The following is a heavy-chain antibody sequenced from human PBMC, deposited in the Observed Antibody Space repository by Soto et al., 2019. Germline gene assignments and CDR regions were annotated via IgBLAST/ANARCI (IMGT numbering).Heavy chain of an antibody. J-gene: IGHJ6*02. Sequence: SQTLSLTCAISGDSVSSNSAAWNWIRQSPSRGLEWLGRTYYRSKWYNDYAVSVKSRITINPDTSKNQFSLQLNSVTPEDTAVYYCARDIDAPPDSSGWHTYYYYYGMDVWGQGTTVTVSS. D-gene: IGHD6-19*01. CDR1: GDSVSSNSAA. CDR3: ARDIDAPPDSSGWHTYYYYYGMDV. V-gene: IGHV6-1*01. CDR2: TYYRSKWYN.